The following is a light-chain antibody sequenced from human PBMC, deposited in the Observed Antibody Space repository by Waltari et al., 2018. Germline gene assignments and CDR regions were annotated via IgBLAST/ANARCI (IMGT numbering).Light chain of an antibody. CDR2: KAS. Sequence: IQVTQSTSTLSASVGDRVTITCRANQSISRWLAWHQQKPGKAPKLRIYKASCLESRVPARFSGSGSGTEFTLTISSLQPDDCATYYCQQYKSHFRTFGQGTKVEVK. CDR3: QQYKSHFRT. CDR1: QSISRW. J-gene: IGKJ1*01. V-gene: IGKV1-5*03.